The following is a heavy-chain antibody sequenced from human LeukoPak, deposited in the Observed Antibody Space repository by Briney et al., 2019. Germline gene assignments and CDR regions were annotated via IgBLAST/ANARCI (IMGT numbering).Heavy chain of an antibody. CDR1: GFTFSSYA. CDR2: ISGSGGST. J-gene: IGHJ4*02. Sequence: GGSLRLSCAASGFTFSSYAMSWVRQAPGKGLEWVSDISGSGGSTYYADSVKGRFTISRDNSKNTLYLQMNSLRAEDTAVYYCAKDLNSSGWLFDYWGQGTLVTVSS. D-gene: IGHD6-19*01. V-gene: IGHV3-23*01. CDR3: AKDLNSSGWLFDY.